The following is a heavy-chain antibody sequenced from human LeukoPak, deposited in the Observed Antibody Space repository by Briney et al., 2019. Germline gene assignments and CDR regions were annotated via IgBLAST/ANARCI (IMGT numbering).Heavy chain of an antibody. D-gene: IGHD4-17*01. CDR1: GDSVSSNSAA. Sequence: SQTLSLTCAISGDSVSSNSAAWNWIRQSPSRGLEWLGRTYYRSKWFNDYAISLKSRITINPDTSKNQFSLQLNSVTPEDTAVYYCARVSPNTVTTLQYFDYWGQGTLVTVSS. V-gene: IGHV6-1*01. J-gene: IGHJ4*02. CDR3: ARVSPNTVTTLQYFDY. CDR2: TYYRSKWFN.